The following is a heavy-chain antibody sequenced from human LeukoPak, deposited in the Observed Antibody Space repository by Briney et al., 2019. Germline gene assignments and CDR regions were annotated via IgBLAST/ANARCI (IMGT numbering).Heavy chain of an antibody. CDR1: GFTFTDYA. J-gene: IGHJ5*01. CDR2: ISSTSSTI. V-gene: IGHV3-48*01. CDR3: ARDGKYSGSFDS. Sequence: PGGSLRLSCATSGFTFTDYAMNWVRQAPGRGLEWVSYISSTSSTIYYAESVKGRFTISRDYAKNSVYLQMNSLRAEDTAVFYCARDGKYSGSFDSWGQGTLVTVSS. D-gene: IGHD1-26*01.